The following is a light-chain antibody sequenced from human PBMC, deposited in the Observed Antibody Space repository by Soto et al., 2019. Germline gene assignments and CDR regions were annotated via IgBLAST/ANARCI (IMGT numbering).Light chain of an antibody. Sequence: EIVLTQSPGTLSLPPGEGATLSCRASQSVSSIYLAWYQQKPGQAPRLLIYGASNRAGGIPDRFSGSGSGTDVTLTISRLEPEDFAIYHCQQYGSSPRTFGQGTKVEIK. V-gene: IGKV3-20*01. J-gene: IGKJ1*01. CDR1: QSVSSIY. CDR2: GAS. CDR3: QQYGSSPRT.